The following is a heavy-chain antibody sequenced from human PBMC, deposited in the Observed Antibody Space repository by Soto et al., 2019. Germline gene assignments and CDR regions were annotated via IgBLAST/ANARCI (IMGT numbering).Heavy chain of an antibody. CDR3: AKGGVGSTSNAFDI. J-gene: IGHJ3*02. D-gene: IGHD1-26*01. V-gene: IGHV3-30*18. CDR1: GFTFRSYG. CDR2: ISYDGSNK. Sequence: GGSLRLSCAASGFTFRSYGMHWVRQAPGKGLEWVAVISYDGSNKYYADSVKGRFTISRDNSKNTLYLQMNSLRAEDTAVYYCAKGGVGSTSNAFDIWGQGTMVTVSS.